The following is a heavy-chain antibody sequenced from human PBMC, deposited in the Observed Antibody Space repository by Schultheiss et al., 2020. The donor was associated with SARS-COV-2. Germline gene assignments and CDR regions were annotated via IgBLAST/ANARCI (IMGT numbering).Heavy chain of an antibody. CDR3: ARQLWELLPDHFDY. V-gene: IGHV4-34*01. CDR1: GGSFSGYY. J-gene: IGHJ4*02. CDR2: IYYSGST. D-gene: IGHD1-26*01. Sequence: SQTLSLTCAVYGGSFSGYYWSWIRQPPGKGLEWIWYIYYSGSTYYNPSLKSRVTISVDTSKNQFSLKLSSVTAADTAVYYCARQLWELLPDHFDYWGQGTLVTVSS.